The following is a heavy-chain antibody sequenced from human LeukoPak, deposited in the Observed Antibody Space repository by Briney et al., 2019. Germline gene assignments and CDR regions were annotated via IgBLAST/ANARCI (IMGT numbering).Heavy chain of an antibody. Sequence: ASVKISCKVSGYSFTDYYMHWVQQAPGKGLEWMGLVDPEDGETMYAEKFQGRVTITADTSTDTAYMELSSLRSEDTAVYYCETWLSGPPVATIDYDYWGQGTLVTVSS. CDR3: ETWLSGPPVATIDYDY. V-gene: IGHV1-69-2*01. CDR1: GYSFTDYY. D-gene: IGHD5-12*01. J-gene: IGHJ4*02. CDR2: VDPEDGET.